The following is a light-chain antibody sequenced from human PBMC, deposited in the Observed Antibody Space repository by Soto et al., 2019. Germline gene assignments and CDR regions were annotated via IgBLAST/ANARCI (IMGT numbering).Light chain of an antibody. J-gene: IGKJ3*01. V-gene: IGKV4-1*01. Sequence: DIVMTQSPDSLAVSLGERATINCKSSQSVLYSSNNKNYLAWYQQKPGQPPKLLIYWASTRESGVPDRFSGSGSGTDFTLTISSLQAEDVAVYYCQQYCSFPLTFGPGTKVDIK. CDR1: QSVLYSSNNKNY. CDR3: QQYCSFPLT. CDR2: WAS.